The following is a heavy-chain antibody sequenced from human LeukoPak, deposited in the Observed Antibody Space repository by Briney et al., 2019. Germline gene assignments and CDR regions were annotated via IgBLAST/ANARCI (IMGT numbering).Heavy chain of an antibody. D-gene: IGHD3-10*01. CDR2: IKQDGSEK. Sequence: PGGSLRLSCAASGFTVSSNYMSWVRQAPGKGLEWVANIKQDGSEKYYVDSVKGRFTISRDNAKNSLYLQMNSLRAEDTAVYYCARDRGSQDYWGQGTLVTVSS. J-gene: IGHJ4*02. CDR3: ARDRGSQDY. CDR1: GFTVSSNY. V-gene: IGHV3-7*05.